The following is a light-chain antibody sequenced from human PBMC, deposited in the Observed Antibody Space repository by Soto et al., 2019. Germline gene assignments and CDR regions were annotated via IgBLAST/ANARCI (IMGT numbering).Light chain of an antibody. J-gene: IGKJ1*01. CDR2: GAS. CDR1: QSVSSSY. V-gene: IGKV3-20*01. Sequence: EIVLTQSPGTLSLSPGERATLSCRASQSVSSSYIAWFQQKPGQAPRLLIYGASSRATDIPDRFSGSGSGTDFTLTISRLEPEDFAVYYCQQYGNSPRTFGQGTNVEIK. CDR3: QQYGNSPRT.